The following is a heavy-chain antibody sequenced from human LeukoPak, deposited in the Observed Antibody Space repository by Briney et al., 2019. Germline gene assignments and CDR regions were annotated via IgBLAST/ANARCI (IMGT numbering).Heavy chain of an antibody. CDR1: GFTFSSYS. Sequence: AGGSLRLSCAASGFTFSSYSMNWVRQAPGKGLEWVSYISSSSSTIYYADSVKGRFTISRDNAKNSLYLQMNSLRAEDTAVYYCARDPGYSSGGTAVDIWGQGTMVTVSS. D-gene: IGHD6-19*01. CDR3: ARDPGYSSGGTAVDI. CDR2: ISSSSSTI. V-gene: IGHV3-48*01. J-gene: IGHJ3*02.